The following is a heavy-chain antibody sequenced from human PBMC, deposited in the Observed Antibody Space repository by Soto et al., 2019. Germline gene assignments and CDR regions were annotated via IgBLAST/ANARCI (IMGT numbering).Heavy chain of an antibody. CDR1: GFTFSSYG. CDR2: ISYDGSNK. D-gene: IGHD2-2*01. V-gene: IGHV3-30*18. J-gene: IGHJ4*02. CDR3: AKDGDRYCSSTSCSFDY. Sequence: SLRLSCAAAGFTFSSYGMHCVRQAPGKGLEWVAVISYDGSNKYYADSVKGRFTISRDNSKNTLYLQMNSLRAEDTAVYYCAKDGDRYCSSTSCSFDYWGQGTLVTVYS.